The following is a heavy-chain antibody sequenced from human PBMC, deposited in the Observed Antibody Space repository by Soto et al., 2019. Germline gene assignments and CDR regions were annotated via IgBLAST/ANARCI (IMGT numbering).Heavy chain of an antibody. D-gene: IGHD1-1*01. CDR3: ARMTTTDAMDV. J-gene: IGHJ6*02. Sequence: EVQLVESGGGLVQPGGSLRLSCAASGFIFNNYDMHWVRQATGKGLEWVSVITTAGATYYPDSVKGRFTSSRENAQNSFYLQMNSLRAGDTAVYYCARMTTTDAMDVWGHGPTVTVSS. CDR2: ITTAGAT. V-gene: IGHV3-13*01. CDR1: GFIFNNYD.